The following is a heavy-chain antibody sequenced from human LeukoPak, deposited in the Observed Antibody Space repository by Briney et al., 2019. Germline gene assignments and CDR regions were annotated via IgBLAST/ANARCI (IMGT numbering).Heavy chain of an antibody. Sequence: SETLSLTCTVSGNSSSNSIYYWGWIRQPPGKGLEWIGSIYHSGSTYYNPSLKSRVTISVDTSKNQFSLKLSSVTAADTAVYYCASLYYDSSDDWFDPWGQGTLVTVSS. CDR1: GNSSSNSIYY. V-gene: IGHV4-39*07. D-gene: IGHD3-22*01. CDR2: IYHSGST. J-gene: IGHJ5*02. CDR3: ASLYYDSSDDWFDP.